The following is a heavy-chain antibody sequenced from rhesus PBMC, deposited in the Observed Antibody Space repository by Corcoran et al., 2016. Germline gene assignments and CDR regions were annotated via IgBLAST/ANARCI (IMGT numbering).Heavy chain of an antibody. D-gene: IGHD3-28*01. CDR1: GGSISSSNW. Sequence: QLQLQESGPGMVKPSETLSLPCAVPGGSISSSNWWSWSRQPPGKGLEGIGRISGSGGSTSYNPSLKSRVTISTDTSKNQFSLKLSSVTAADTAVYYCASITMIVVTPDNRFDVWGPGVLVTVSS. J-gene: IGHJ5-1*01. CDR3: ASITMIVVTPDNRFDV. V-gene: IGHV4-57*01. CDR2: ISGSGGST.